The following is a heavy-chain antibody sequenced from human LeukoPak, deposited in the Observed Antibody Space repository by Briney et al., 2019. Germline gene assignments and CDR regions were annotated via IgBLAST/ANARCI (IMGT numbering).Heavy chain of an antibody. J-gene: IGHJ4*02. CDR2: IIPINDIT. Sequence: ASVKVSCKASGGSFTNYAITWVRQAPGQGLEWMGRIIPINDITDYAQQFQGRVTITTDESTSTAYMELSSLRSEDTAVYYCARASTTVTTLPDYWGQGTLVTVSS. D-gene: IGHD4-17*01. V-gene: IGHV1-69*04. CDR3: ARASTTVTTLPDY. CDR1: GGSFTNYA.